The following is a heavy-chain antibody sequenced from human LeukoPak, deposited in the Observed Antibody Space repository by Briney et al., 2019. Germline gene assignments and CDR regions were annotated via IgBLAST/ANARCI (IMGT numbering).Heavy chain of an antibody. J-gene: IGHJ4*02. Sequence: SETLSLTCAVYGGSFSGYYWSWIRQPPGKGLEWIGEINHSGSTNYNPSLKSRVTISVDTSKNQFPLKLSSVTAADTAVYYCARGEWGYCSSTSCPYFDYWGQGTLVTVSS. V-gene: IGHV4-34*01. CDR1: GGSFSGYY. D-gene: IGHD2-2*01. CDR2: INHSGST. CDR3: ARGEWGYCSSTSCPYFDY.